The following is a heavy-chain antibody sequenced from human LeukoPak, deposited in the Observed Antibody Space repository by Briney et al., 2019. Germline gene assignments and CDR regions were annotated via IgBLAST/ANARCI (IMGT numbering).Heavy chain of an antibody. J-gene: IGHJ4*02. Sequence: SETLSLTCTVSGGSISSSSYYWGWIRQPPGKGLEWIGSIYYSGSTYYNPSLKSRVTISVDTSKNQSSLKLSSVTAADTAVYYCARGVGRSTIKHYFDYWGQGTLVTVSS. CDR2: IYYSGST. V-gene: IGHV4-39*01. CDR3: ARGVGRSTIKHYFDY. CDR1: GGSISSSSYY. D-gene: IGHD1-1*01.